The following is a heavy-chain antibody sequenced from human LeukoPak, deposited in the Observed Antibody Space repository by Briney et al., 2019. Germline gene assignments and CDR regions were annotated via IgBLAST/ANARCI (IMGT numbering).Heavy chain of an antibody. D-gene: IGHD3-3*01. CDR1: GGSISSYY. CDR3: ARNKDDFWSGYTSNWFDP. CDR2: IYPSGST. V-gene: IGHV4-4*07. Sequence: PSETLSLTCTVPGGSISSYYWSWIRQPPGKGLEWIGRIYPSGSTIYNPSVKSRVTMSVDTSKNLFSLKLSSVTAADTAVYYCARNKDDFWSGYTSNWFDPWGQGTLVTVSS. J-gene: IGHJ5*02.